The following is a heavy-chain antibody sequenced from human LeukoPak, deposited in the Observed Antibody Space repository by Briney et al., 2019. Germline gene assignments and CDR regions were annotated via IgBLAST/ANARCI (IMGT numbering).Heavy chain of an antibody. CDR3: ARESYDFWSGYRYYFDY. Sequence: EASVKVSCKASGGTFSSYAISWVRQAPGQGLEWMGRIIPIFGIANYAQKFQGRVTITADKSTSTAYMELRSLRSDDTAVYYCARESYDFWSGYRYYFDYWGQGTLVTVSS. V-gene: IGHV1-69*04. CDR1: GGTFSSYA. CDR2: IIPIFGIA. D-gene: IGHD3-3*01. J-gene: IGHJ4*02.